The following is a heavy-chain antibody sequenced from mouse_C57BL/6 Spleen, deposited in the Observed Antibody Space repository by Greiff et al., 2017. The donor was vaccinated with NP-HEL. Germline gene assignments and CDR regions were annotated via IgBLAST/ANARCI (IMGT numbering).Heavy chain of an antibody. V-gene: IGHV5-17*01. CDR2: ISSGSSTI. CDR3: ARRYYVSSYAMDY. CDR1: GFTFSDYG. Sequence: EVKLMESGGGLVKPGGSLKLSCAASGFTFSDYGMHWVRPAPEKGLEWVAYISSGSSTIYYANTVQGRFTISRDNATNTLCRQMTSLRSEDTAMYYCARRYYVSSYAMDYWGQGTSVTVSS. D-gene: IGHD1-1*01. J-gene: IGHJ4*01.